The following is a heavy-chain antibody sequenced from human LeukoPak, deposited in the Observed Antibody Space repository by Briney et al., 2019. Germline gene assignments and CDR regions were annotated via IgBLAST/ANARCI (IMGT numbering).Heavy chain of an antibody. CDR3: ARIYCGGDCYLDY. Sequence: GSSVKVSCKASGGTFSSYAISWVRQAPGQGLEWMGWISAYNGNTNYAQKLQGRVTMTTDTATSTAYMELRSLRSDDTAVYYCARIYCGGDCYLDYWGQGTLVTVSS. V-gene: IGHV1-18*01. CDR1: GGTFSSYA. J-gene: IGHJ4*02. D-gene: IGHD2-21*01. CDR2: ISAYNGNT.